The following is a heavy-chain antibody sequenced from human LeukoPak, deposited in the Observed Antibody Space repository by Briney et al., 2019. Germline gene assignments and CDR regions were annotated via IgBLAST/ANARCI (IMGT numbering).Heavy chain of an antibody. CDR1: GFTFSNYA. CDR3: AKEGYPADDY. J-gene: IGHJ4*02. CDR2: ISSSGGAT. V-gene: IGHV3-23*01. D-gene: IGHD5-12*01. Sequence: PGGSLRLSCAGSGFTFSNYAMTWVRQAPGKGLEWVSGISSSGGATYYADSVKGRFTISRDNSKNTLYLQIHSLRAEDTAVYYCAKEGYPADDYWGQGTLVTASS.